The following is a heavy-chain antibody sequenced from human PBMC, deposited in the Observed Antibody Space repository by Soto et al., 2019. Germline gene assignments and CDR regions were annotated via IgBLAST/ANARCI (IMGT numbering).Heavy chain of an antibody. CDR3: AKYSSGYLRAFDI. CDR1: GFTLSSYA. Sequence: GGSLGLSCAASGFTLSSYAMSWVRQAPGKGLEWVSAISGSGGSTYYADSVKGRFTISRDNSKNTLYLQMNSLRAEDTAVYYCAKYSSGYLRAFDIWGQGTMVTVSS. J-gene: IGHJ3*02. D-gene: IGHD3-22*01. CDR2: ISGSGGST. V-gene: IGHV3-23*01.